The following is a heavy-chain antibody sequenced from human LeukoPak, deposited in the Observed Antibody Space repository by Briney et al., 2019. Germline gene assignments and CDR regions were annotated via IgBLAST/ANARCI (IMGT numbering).Heavy chain of an antibody. Sequence: PGGSLRLSCAASGFTFSSYCMHWVRQAPGKGLVWVSRINRAGSSTTYADSVKGRFTISRDNAKNTLYLQMNSLRADDTAVYYCAREAAVAGTAFDIWGQGTMVTVSS. V-gene: IGHV3-74*03. D-gene: IGHD6-19*01. J-gene: IGHJ3*02. CDR1: GFTFSSYC. CDR2: INRAGSST. CDR3: AREAAVAGTAFDI.